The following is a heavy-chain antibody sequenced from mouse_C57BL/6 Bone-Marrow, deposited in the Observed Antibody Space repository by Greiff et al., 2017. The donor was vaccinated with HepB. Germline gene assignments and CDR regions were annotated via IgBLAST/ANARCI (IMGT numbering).Heavy chain of an antibody. CDR2: ISNLAYSI. Sequence: EVKLVESGGGLVQPGGSLKLSCAASGFTFSDYGMAWVRQAPRKGPEWVAFISNLAYSIYYADTVTGRFTISRENAKNTLYLEMSSLRSEDTAMYYCARSRYYYGIDYWGQGTTLTVSS. V-gene: IGHV5-15*01. CDR1: GFTFSDYG. CDR3: ARSRYYYGIDY. J-gene: IGHJ2*01. D-gene: IGHD1-1*01.